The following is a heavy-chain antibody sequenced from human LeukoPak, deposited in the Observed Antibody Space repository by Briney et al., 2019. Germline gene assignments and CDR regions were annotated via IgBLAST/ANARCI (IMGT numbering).Heavy chain of an antibody. D-gene: IGHD6-13*01. CDR2: IHYSGST. J-gene: IGHJ4*02. V-gene: IGHV4-39*01. CDR3: ARGPSMAAAGTDHYFDQ. CDR1: GASLSSSSYY. Sequence: SETLSLTCTVSGASLSSSSYYCAWIRLPPGKGLEWIGSIHYSGSTYYNPSLESRVTISVDTSKNQFTLKLTSMTAADTALYYCARGPSMAAAGTDHYFDQWGQGTLVTVSS.